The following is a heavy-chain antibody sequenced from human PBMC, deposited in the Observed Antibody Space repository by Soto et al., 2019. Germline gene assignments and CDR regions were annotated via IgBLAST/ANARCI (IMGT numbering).Heavy chain of an antibody. CDR2: ITDNGGST. J-gene: IGHJ4*02. V-gene: IGHV3-23*01. CDR3: AKERATTTTFDY. D-gene: IGHD4-17*01. CDR1: GFTFSRDG. Sequence: GGSLRLSCAASGFTFSRDGMSWVRQAPGKGLEWVSLITDNGGSTYYADSVKGRFTISRDNTKNTLFLQMNSLRAEDTAVYYCAKERATTTTFDYWGQGALVTVSS.